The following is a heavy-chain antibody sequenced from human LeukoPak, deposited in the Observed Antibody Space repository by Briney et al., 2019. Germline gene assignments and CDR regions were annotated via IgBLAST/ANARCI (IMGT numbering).Heavy chain of an antibody. J-gene: IGHJ2*01. Sequence: SETLSLTCTVSGGSITSSSYYWGWIRQPPGKGLEWIGSIYSNGNTDYNSSLKSRVTISIDTSKNQFSARLNSVTAADTAVYYCARGTTALQYLDLWGRGTLVTVSS. CDR3: ARGTTALQYLDL. CDR2: IYSNGNT. D-gene: IGHD4-17*01. V-gene: IGHV4-39*07. CDR1: GGSITSSSYY.